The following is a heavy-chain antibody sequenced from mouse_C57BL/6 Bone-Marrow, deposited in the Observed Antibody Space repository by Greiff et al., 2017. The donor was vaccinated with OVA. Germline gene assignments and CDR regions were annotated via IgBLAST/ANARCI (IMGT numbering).Heavy chain of an antibody. V-gene: IGHV5-12*01. CDR2: ISNGGGYT. CDR1: GFTFSDYS. Sequence: DVLLVESGGGLVQPGGSLKLSCAASGFTFSDYSMYWVRQTPAKRLEWVAYISNGGGYTYYPDTVKGRFTISRDNAKNTLYLQMSRRKSEDTAMYYCARRGNYGWYFDYWGKGTTVTVSS. J-gene: IGHJ1*03. D-gene: IGHD2-1*01. CDR3: ARRGNYGWYFDY.